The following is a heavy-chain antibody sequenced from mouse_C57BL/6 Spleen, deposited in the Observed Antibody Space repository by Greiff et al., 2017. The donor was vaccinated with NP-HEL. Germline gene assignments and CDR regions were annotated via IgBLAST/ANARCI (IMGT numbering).Heavy chain of an antibody. J-gene: IGHJ3*01. CDR3: ARSDYGSSYPWFAY. CDR1: GFTFTDYY. CDR2: IRNKANGYTT. V-gene: IGHV7-3*01. D-gene: IGHD1-1*01. Sequence: EVKLMESGGGLVQPGGSLSLSCAASGFTFTDYYMSWVRQPPGKALEWLGFIRNKANGYTTEYSASVKGRFTISRDNSQSILYLQMNALRAEDSATYYWARSDYGSSYPWFAYWGQGTLVTVSA.